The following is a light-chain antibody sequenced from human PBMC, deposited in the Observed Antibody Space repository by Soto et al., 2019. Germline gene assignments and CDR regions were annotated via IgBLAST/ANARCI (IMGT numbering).Light chain of an antibody. Sequence: EIVLTQSPGTLSLSPGERATLSCRASQSVGNNYLAWYQQKPGQAPRLLIFTASGRATGIPDRFSGSGSGTDFTLTISTVAPEDFAVYYCQHFGTSPYSFGQGTKLEIK. CDR2: TAS. CDR3: QHFGTSPYS. J-gene: IGKJ2*01. CDR1: QSVGNNY. V-gene: IGKV3-20*01.